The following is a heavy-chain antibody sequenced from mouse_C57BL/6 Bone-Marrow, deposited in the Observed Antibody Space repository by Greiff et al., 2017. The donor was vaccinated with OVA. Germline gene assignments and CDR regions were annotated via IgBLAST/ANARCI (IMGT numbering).Heavy chain of an antibody. D-gene: IGHD2-12*01. CDR2: IDPETGGT. CDR3: TRSYSDDGDFDY. V-gene: IGHV1-15*01. CDR1: GYTFTDYE. Sequence: QVQLQQSGAELVMPGASVTLSCKASGYTFTDYEMHWVKQTPVHGLEWIGAIDPETGGTAYNQKFKGKAILTADKSSSTAYMELRSLTSEDSAVYYCTRSYSDDGDFDYWGQGTTLTVSS. J-gene: IGHJ2*01.